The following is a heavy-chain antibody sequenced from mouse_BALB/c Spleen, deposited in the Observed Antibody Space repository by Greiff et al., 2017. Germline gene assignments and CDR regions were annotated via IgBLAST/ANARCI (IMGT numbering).Heavy chain of an antibody. V-gene: IGHV2-9-2*01. J-gene: IGHJ4*01. Sequence: VQLVESGPGLVAPSQSLSITCTVSGFSLTSYDISWIRQPPGKGLEWLGVIWTGGGTNYNSAFMSRLSISKDNSKSQVFLKMNSLQTDDTAIYYCVRDPRDYYAMDYWGQGTSVTVSS. CDR2: IWTGGGT. CDR1: GFSLTSYD. CDR3: VRDPRDYYAMDY.